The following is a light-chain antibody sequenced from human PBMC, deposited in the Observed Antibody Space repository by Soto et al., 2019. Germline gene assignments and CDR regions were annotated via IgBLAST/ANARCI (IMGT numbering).Light chain of an antibody. CDR3: QQVYSTPPT. CDR2: GAS. V-gene: IGKV1-39*01. J-gene: IGKJ4*01. Sequence: DIQMTQSPSSLSASVGDRVTITCRASQSISSYLSWYQQRPGKAPHLLIYGASTLQSGVPSRFGGSGSGTDFTLAISSLQPEDFETYYFQQVYSTPPTFGVGTKVEIK. CDR1: QSISSY.